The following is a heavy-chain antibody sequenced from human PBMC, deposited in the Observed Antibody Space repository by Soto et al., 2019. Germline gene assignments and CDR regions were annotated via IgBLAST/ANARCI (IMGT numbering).Heavy chain of an antibody. CDR2: IIPILGIA. CDR3: ARGYGSGSREAFDI. J-gene: IGHJ3*02. V-gene: IGHV1-69*02. D-gene: IGHD3-10*01. CDR1: GGTFSSYT. Sequence: SVKVSCKASGGTFSSYTISWVRQAPGQGLEWMGRIIPILGIANYAQKFQGRVTITADKSTSTAYMELSSLRSEDTAVYYCARGYGSGSREAFDIWRQGTRVTVSS.